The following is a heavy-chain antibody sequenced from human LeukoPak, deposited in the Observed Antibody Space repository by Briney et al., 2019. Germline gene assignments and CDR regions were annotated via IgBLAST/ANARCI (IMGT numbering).Heavy chain of an antibody. CDR3: VKDHTGKEDK. J-gene: IGHJ4*02. D-gene: IGHD1-1*01. CDR2: INPDSTTT. Sequence: GGSLRLSCAASGFTFSTFWIHWVRQVPGKGLVCVSRINPDSTTTTYADSVKGRFTISRDNARNTLYLQMNSLRVEDTAVYYCVKDHTGKEDKWGQGTLVTVSS. V-gene: IGHV3-74*01. CDR1: GFTFSTFW.